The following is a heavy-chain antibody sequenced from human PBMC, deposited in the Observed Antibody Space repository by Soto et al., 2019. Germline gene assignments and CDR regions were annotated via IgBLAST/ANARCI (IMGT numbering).Heavy chain of an antibody. J-gene: IGHJ5*02. D-gene: IGHD6-19*01. V-gene: IGHV3-30-3*01. Sequence: GGSLRLSCAASGFTFSSYAMHWVRQAPGKGLEWVAVISYDGSNKYYADSVKGRFTISRDNSKNTLYLQMNSLRAEDTAVYYCARDLEVAVAGAWGQGNLVTVSS. CDR1: GFTFSSYA. CDR2: ISYDGSNK. CDR3: ARDLEVAVAGA.